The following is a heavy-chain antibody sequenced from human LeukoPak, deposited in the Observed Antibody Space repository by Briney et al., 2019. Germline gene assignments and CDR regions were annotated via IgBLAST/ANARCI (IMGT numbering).Heavy chain of an antibody. J-gene: IGHJ4*02. V-gene: IGHV4-34*01. CDR3: ARGRGRSGYDY. CDR1: GGSFSGYY. Sequence: SETLSLTCAVYGGSFSGYYGSWIRQPPGKGLEWIGEINHSGSTNYNPSLKSRVTISVDTSKNQFSLKLSSVTAADTAVYYCARGRGRSGYDYWGQGTLVTVSS. D-gene: IGHD3-22*01. CDR2: INHSGST.